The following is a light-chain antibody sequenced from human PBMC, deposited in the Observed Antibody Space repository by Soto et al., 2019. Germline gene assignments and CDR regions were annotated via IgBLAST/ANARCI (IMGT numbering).Light chain of an antibody. CDR2: VAS. CDR1: RYIRGG. J-gene: IGKJ4*02. CDR3: QQYNRWPFT. V-gene: IGKV1-13*02. Sequence: QLSQSVGSLSASTGGRGTITCRASRYIRGGLSWYQHRPGQAPKVLICVASSLESGVPSRFSGSGYGTDFTLTISSLQSEDFATYYCQQYNRWPFTFGGGTKVDIK.